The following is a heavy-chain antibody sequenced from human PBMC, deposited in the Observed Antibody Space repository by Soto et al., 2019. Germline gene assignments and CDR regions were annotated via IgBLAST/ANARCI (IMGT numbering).Heavy chain of an antibody. CDR3: AREIYGSGSSYYYYYMDV. D-gene: IGHD3-10*01. V-gene: IGHV4-31*03. CDR2: IYYSGST. Sequence: SETLSLTCTVSGGSISSGGYYWSWIRQPPGKGLEWIGYIYYSGSTYYNPSLKSRVTISVDTSKNQFSLKLSSVTAADTAVYYCAREIYGSGSSYYYYYMDVWGKGTTVTVSS. J-gene: IGHJ6*03. CDR1: GGSISSGGYY.